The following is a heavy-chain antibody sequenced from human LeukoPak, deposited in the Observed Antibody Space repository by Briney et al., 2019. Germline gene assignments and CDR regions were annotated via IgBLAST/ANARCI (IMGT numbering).Heavy chain of an antibody. D-gene: IGHD4-23*01. CDR1: GGTFSSYA. J-gene: IGHJ4*02. Sequence: GASVKVSCKASGGTFSSYAISWVRQAPGQGLEWMGRIIPILGIANYAQKFQGRVTITADKSTSTAYMELSSLRSEDTAVYYCARMVGGGRYRFDYWGQGTLVTVSS. V-gene: IGHV1-69*04. CDR2: IIPILGIA. CDR3: ARMVGGGRYRFDY.